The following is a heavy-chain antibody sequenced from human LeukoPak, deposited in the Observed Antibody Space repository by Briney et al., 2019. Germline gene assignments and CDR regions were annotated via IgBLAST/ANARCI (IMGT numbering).Heavy chain of an antibody. Sequence: GGSLRLSCAASGFAFSRYWMTWVRQAPGKGLEWVAFIRYDGSNKYYADSVKGRFTISRDNSKNTLYLQMNSLRAEDTAVYYCATVTDYGEDYWGQGTLVTVSS. CDR3: ATVTDYGEDY. J-gene: IGHJ4*02. CDR1: GFAFSRYW. V-gene: IGHV3-30*02. CDR2: IRYDGSNK. D-gene: IGHD4-17*01.